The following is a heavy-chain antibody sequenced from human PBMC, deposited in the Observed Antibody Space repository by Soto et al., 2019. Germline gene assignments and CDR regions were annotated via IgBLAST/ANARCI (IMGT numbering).Heavy chain of an antibody. Sequence: SVKVSCKASGGTFSSYAISWVRQAPGQGLEWMGGIIPIFGTANYAQKFQGRVTITADESTSTAYMELSSLRSEDTAVYYCASTSGSRLRLDWFDPWGQGTLVTVSS. CDR3: ASTSGSRLRLDWFDP. V-gene: IGHV1-69*13. CDR2: IIPIFGTA. J-gene: IGHJ5*02. D-gene: IGHD3-10*01. CDR1: GGTFSSYA.